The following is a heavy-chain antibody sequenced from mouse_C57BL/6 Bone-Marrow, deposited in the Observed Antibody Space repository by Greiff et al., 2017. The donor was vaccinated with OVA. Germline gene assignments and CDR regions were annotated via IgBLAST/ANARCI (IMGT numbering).Heavy chain of an antibody. Sequence: QVQLQQSGAELVRPGASVTLSCKASGYTFTDYEMHWVKQTPVHGLEWIGAIDPETGGTAYNQKFKGKAILTADKSSSTAYMELRSLTSEDSAVYYGTRRDLDSSGRRYLDYWGQGTTLTVSS. J-gene: IGHJ2*01. CDR3: TRRDLDSSGRRYLDY. CDR2: IDPETGGT. D-gene: IGHD3-2*02. V-gene: IGHV1-15*01. CDR1: GYTFTDYE.